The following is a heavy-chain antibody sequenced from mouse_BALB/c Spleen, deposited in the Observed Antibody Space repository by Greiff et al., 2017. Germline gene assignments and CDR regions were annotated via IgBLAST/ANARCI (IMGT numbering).Heavy chain of an antibody. Sequence: EVQRVESGGGLVQPGGSLKLSCAASGFTFSSYTMSWVRQTPEKRLEWVAYISNGGGSTYYPDTVKGRFTISRDNAKNTLYLQMSSLKSEDTAMYYCARQEITTYAMDYWGQGTSVTVSS. CDR1: GFTFSSYT. D-gene: IGHD2-4*01. J-gene: IGHJ4*01. V-gene: IGHV5-12-2*01. CDR3: ARQEITTYAMDY. CDR2: ISNGGGST.